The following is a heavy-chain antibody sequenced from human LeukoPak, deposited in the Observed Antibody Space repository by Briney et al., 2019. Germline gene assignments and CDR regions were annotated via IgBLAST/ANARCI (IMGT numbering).Heavy chain of an antibody. J-gene: IGHJ4*02. D-gene: IGHD3-22*01. CDR3: ARAQYYYDSSGYYLYYFDY. CDR2: IYTSGST. V-gene: IGHV4-61*02. CDR1: GGSISSGSYY. Sequence: SQTLSLTCTVSGGSISSGSYYWSWIRQPAGKRLEWIGRIYTSGSTNYNPSLKSRVTISVDTSKNQFSLKLSSVTAADTAVYYCARAQYYYDSSGYYLYYFDYWGQGTLVTVSS.